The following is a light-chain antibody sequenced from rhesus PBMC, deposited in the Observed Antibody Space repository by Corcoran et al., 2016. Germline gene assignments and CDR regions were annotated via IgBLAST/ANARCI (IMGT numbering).Light chain of an antibody. J-gene: IGKJ2*01. CDR2: KAS. V-gene: IGKV1-74*01. CDR3: QHGYGAPYS. Sequence: DIQMTQSPSSLSASVGDRVTITCRASENVYNYLNWYQQQPGKAPRPLIYKASILQSGVPSRFSGSGSRTDYTFTISSLQPEDVATYYCQHGYGAPYSFGQGTKVEIK. CDR1: ENVYNY.